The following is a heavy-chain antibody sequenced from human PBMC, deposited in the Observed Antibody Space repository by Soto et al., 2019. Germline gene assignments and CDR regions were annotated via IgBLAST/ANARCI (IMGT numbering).Heavy chain of an antibody. CDR3: ARPDYGDYDNWFDP. CDR2: INHSGST. J-gene: IGHJ5*02. CDR1: GGSFSGYY. Sequence: PSETLSLTCAVYGGSFSGYYWSWIRQPPGKGLEWIGEINHSGSTNYNPSLKSRVTTSVDTSKNQFSLKLSSVTAADTAVYYCARPDYGDYDNWFDPWGQGTLVTVSS. D-gene: IGHD4-17*01. V-gene: IGHV4-34*01.